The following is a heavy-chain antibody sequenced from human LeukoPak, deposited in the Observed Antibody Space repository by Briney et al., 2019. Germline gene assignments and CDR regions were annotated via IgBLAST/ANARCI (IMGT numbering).Heavy chain of an antibody. J-gene: IGHJ4*02. V-gene: IGHV1-18*01. D-gene: IGHD1-26*01. CDR2: ISPYNGNT. CDR1: GYTFTSYG. Sequence: ASVKVSCKASGYTFTSYGISWVRQAPGQGLEWMGWISPYNGNTNYAQKFQGRVTMTEDTSTDTAYMELSSLRSEDTAVYYCATPGNVSRGSYPFDSWGQGTLVTVSS. CDR3: ATPGNVSRGSYPFDS.